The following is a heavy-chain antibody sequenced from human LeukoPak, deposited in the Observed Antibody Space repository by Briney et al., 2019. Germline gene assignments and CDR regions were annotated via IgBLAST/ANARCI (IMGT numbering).Heavy chain of an antibody. CDR2: IYYSGST. V-gene: IGHV4-39*01. J-gene: IGHJ3*02. CDR3: ARRSAAHDAFDI. D-gene: IGHD6-6*01. Sequence: SETLSLTCTVSGGSISSSSYYWGWIRQPPGKGLEWIGSIYYSGSTYYNPSLKSRVTISVDTSKNQFSLKLSSVTAADTAVYYCARRSAAHDAFDIWGQGTMVTVSS. CDR1: GGSISSSSYY.